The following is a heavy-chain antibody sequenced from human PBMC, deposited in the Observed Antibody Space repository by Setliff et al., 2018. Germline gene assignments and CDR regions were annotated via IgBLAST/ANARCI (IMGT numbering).Heavy chain of an antibody. CDR2: INHSGST. J-gene: IGHJ4*02. Sequence: SETLSLTCVVYGGSFSGYQWSWIRQPPGKGLEWIGEINHSGSTNYNPSLKRRVTISVDTTKNQFSLQLNSVTAADTAVYYCARDPSSVAARPGYWGQGTLVTVSS. CDR1: GGSFSGYQ. D-gene: IGHD6-6*01. V-gene: IGHV4-34*01. CDR3: ARDPSSVAARPGY.